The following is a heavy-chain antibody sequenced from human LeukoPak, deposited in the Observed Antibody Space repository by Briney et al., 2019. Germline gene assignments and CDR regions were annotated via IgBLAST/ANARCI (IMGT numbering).Heavy chain of an antibody. D-gene: IGHD2-2*01. CDR2: IYPGDSDT. Sequence: GESLKISCKGSGYSFTSYWIGWVRQVPGKGLEWMGIIYPGDSDTRYSPSFQGQVTISADKSISTAYLQWSSLKASDTAMYYCARRGGEYCSSTSCYDDYWGQGTLVTVSS. CDR3: ARRGGEYCSSTSCYDDY. CDR1: GYSFTSYW. J-gene: IGHJ4*02. V-gene: IGHV5-51*01.